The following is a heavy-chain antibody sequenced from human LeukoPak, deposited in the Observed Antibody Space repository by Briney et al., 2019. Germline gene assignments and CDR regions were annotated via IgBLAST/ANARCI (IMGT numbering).Heavy chain of an antibody. D-gene: IGHD6-13*01. V-gene: IGHV3-43*02. Sequence: PGGSLRLSCAASGFSFDDYAMHWVRQAPGKGLERVSLISADGVNTYYADSVKGRFTVSRDNNKNSLYLQMKSLRTEDTAFYYCAKLRGTSSWYIPVDYWGQGTLVTVSS. CDR2: ISADGVNT. CDR3: AKLRGTSSWYIPVDY. CDR1: GFSFDDYA. J-gene: IGHJ4*02.